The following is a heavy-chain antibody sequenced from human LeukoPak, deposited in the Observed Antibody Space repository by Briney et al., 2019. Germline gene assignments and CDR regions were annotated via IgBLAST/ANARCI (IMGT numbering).Heavy chain of an antibody. CDR1: GFTFRNYW. J-gene: IGHJ6*02. CDR3: AREFDCSSTSCYGYYYGMDV. D-gene: IGHD2-2*01. Sequence: PGGSLRLSCVASGFTFRNYWMHWVRQVPGKGLVWVSRIKSDGIGTNYADSVKGRFTIFRDNAENTLYLQMNSLRAEDTAVYYCAREFDCSSTSCYGYYYGMDVWGQGTTVTVSS. V-gene: IGHV3-74*01. CDR2: IKSDGIGT.